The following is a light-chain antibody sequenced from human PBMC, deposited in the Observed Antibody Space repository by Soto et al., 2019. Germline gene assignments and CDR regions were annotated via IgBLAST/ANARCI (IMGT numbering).Light chain of an antibody. Sequence: QSALTQPASVSGSPGQSITIACTGTNRDVGSYNLVSWYQQRPGEAPKLIISEVRNRPSGISYRFTGSKSGNTASLTISGLQAEDEADYYCQSYDSNTVVFGGGTQLTVL. CDR3: QSYDSNTVV. V-gene: IGLV2-14*01. CDR2: EVR. CDR1: NRDVGSYNL. J-gene: IGLJ2*01.